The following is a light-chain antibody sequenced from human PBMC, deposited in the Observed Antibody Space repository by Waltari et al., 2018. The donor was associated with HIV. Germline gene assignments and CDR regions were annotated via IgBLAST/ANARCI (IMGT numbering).Light chain of an antibody. CDR1: NNGSQN. CDR3: QVWDSSVWV. J-gene: IGLJ3*02. Sequence: SYELTQSLSVSVAWGQTPRIHCVGNNNGSQNVHCYQQTPGPAHVLVIYRDSDRPSGIPELFSGSNSGNTATLTISSAQAGDEADYYCQVWDSSVWVFGGGTKLTVL. V-gene: IGLV3-9*01. CDR2: RDS.